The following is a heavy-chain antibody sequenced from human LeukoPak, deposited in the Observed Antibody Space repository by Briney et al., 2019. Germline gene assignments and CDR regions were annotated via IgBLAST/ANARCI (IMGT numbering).Heavy chain of an antibody. CDR1: GGTFSSYA. V-gene: IGHV1-69*13. CDR3: ARGPGSYRTNWFDP. Sequence: GASVKVSCKASGGTFSSYAISWVRQAPGQGLEWMGGIIPIFGTANYAQKFQGRVTITADESTSTAYMELSSLRSEDTAVYYCARGPGSYRTNWFDPWGQGTLVTVSS. CDR2: IIPIFGTA. J-gene: IGHJ5*02. D-gene: IGHD3-16*02.